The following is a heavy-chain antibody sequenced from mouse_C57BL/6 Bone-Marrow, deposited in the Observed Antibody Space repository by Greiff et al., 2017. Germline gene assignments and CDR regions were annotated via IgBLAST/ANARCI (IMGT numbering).Heavy chain of an antibody. D-gene: IGHD1-1*01. V-gene: IGHV5-4*03. CDR1: GFTFSSYA. Sequence: EVKVVESGGGLVKPGGSLKLSCAASGFTFSSYAMSWVRQTPEKRLEWVATISDGGSYTYYPDNVKGRFTISRDNAKNNLYLQMSHLKSEDTAMYYCARVQRDYGSSPSYAMDYWGQGTSVTVSS. CDR3: ARVQRDYGSSPSYAMDY. J-gene: IGHJ4*01. CDR2: ISDGGSYT.